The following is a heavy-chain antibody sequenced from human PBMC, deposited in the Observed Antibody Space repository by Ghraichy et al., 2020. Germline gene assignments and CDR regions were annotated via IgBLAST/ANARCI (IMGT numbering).Heavy chain of an antibody. Sequence: TLSLTCTVSGGSISSYYWSWIRQPAGKGLEWIGRIYTSGSTNYNPSLKSRVTMSVDTSKNQFSLKLSSVTAADTAVYYCARVGAWELRGTFDYWGQGTLVTVSS. CDR2: IYTSGST. J-gene: IGHJ4*02. D-gene: IGHD1-26*01. V-gene: IGHV4-4*07. CDR3: ARVGAWELRGTFDY. CDR1: GGSISSYY.